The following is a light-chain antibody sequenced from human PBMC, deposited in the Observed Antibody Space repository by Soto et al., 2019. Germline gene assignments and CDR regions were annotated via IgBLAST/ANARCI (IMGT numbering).Light chain of an antibody. CDR1: SRDIGAYDY. CDR3: FTFTTARSRV. V-gene: IGLV2-14*01. Sequence: QPALTQPHSESGSAGRTVTVSFTGTSRDIGAYDYVSWFQQHPGKAPKLMISEVNNRPSGVSNRFSGSKSGNTAYLTISGIQVGDQAEYLCFTFTTARSRVFGTGSKVSVL. CDR2: EVN. J-gene: IGLJ1*01.